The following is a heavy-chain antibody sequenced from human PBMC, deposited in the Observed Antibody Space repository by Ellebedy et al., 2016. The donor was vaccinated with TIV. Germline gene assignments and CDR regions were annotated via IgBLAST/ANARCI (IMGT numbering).Heavy chain of an antibody. Sequence: ASVKVSXXASGYTFTGYYMHWVRQAPRQGLEWMGWINPNSGGTNYAQKFQGWVTMTRDTSISTAYMELSRLRSDDTAVYYCARDPEGDVWGQGTTVTVSS. CDR1: GYTFTGYY. J-gene: IGHJ6*02. CDR2: INPNSGGT. CDR3: ARDPEGDV. V-gene: IGHV1-2*04.